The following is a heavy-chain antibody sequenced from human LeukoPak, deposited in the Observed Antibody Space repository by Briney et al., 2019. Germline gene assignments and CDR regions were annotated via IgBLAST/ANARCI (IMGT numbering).Heavy chain of an antibody. Sequence: GGSLRLSCAASGFTFSSYGMTWVRQAPGKGLEWVSAISGSGGSTYYADSVKGRFTISRDNSKNTLYLQMNSLRAEDTAVYYCASYQPGGYDILTGLLPSYYYYMDVWGKGTTVTISS. D-gene: IGHD3-9*01. V-gene: IGHV3-23*01. CDR3: ASYQPGGYDILTGLLPSYYYYMDV. CDR1: GFTFSSYG. CDR2: ISGSGGST. J-gene: IGHJ6*03.